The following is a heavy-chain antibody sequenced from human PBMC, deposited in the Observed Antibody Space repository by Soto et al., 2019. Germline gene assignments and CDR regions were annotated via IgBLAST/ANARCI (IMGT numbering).Heavy chain of an antibody. CDR3: ATDVS. V-gene: IGHV3-7*05. Sequence: EVQLVESGGDLVQPGGSLRLSCATSGFTFSSHWMSWVRQAPGKGLEWVANIKEDGSEKYYVDSVKGRFTISRDNATNSLYRQMNSLRVDDTAVYYCATDVSWGQGILVTVSS. CDR2: IKEDGSEK. J-gene: IGHJ4*02. CDR1: GFTFSSHW.